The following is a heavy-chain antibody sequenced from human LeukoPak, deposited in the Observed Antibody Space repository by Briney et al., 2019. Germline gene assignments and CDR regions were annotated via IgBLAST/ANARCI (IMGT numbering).Heavy chain of an antibody. V-gene: IGHV5-51*01. CDR3: ATRGGDLDY. D-gene: IGHD3-16*01. J-gene: IGHJ4*02. CDR2: IYPGESDT. Sequence: GGPLKFSCKGSGYSFNNYWIGWVRQMPGKGLEWMGIIYPGESDTKYSPSFQGQATISANKSISTAYLQWNSLKASDSAMYYCATRGGDLDYWGQGTLVTVSS. CDR1: GYSFNNYW.